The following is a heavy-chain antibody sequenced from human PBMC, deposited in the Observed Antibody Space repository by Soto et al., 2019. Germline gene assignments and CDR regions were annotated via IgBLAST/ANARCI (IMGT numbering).Heavy chain of an antibody. J-gene: IGHJ5*02. CDR1: GGSISSYY. Sequence: NPSETLSLTCTVSGGSISSYYWSWIRQPPGKGLEWIGYIYYSRSTNYNPSLKSRVTISVDTSKNQYYLKLSSMTPTDTALYYCAKLVAVAGTDDWFDPWGQGTLVTVSS. CDR3: AKLVAVAGTDDWFDP. CDR2: IYYSRST. V-gene: IGHV4-59*01. D-gene: IGHD6-19*01.